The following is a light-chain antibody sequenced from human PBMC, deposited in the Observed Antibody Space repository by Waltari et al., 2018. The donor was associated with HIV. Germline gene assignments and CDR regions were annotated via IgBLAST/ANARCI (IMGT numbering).Light chain of an antibody. Sequence: QSALTQPASVSGSPGQSITISCTGTSNDVGAYDYVSWYQQSPGKVPKLLIYDLYNPPSRISNRFSGSKSGNTAFLTISGLRAEDEADYYCASFTSGRLNVFGSGTKVTVL. V-gene: IGLV2-14*01. J-gene: IGLJ1*01. CDR3: ASFTSGRLNV. CDR1: SNDVGAYDY. CDR2: DLY.